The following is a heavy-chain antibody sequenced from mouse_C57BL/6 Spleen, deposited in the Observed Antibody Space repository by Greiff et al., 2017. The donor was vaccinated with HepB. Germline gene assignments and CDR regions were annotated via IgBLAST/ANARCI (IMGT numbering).Heavy chain of an antibody. J-gene: IGHJ2*01. CDR2: ISYDGSN. Sequence: VQLKESGPGLVKPSQSLSLTCSVTGYSITSGYYWNWIRQFPGNKLEWMGYISYDGSNNYNPSLKNRISITRDTSKNQFFLKLNSVTTEDTATYYCARDRLLYGLFDYWGQGTTLKVSS. CDR1: GYSITSGYY. CDR3: ARDRLLYGLFDY. D-gene: IGHD1-1*01. V-gene: IGHV3-6*01.